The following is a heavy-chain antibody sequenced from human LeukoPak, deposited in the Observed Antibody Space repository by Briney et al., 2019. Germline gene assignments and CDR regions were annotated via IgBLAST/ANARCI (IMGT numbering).Heavy chain of an antibody. CDR1: GGSISSYY. J-gene: IGHJ4*02. CDR3: ARAGITMVRGVSYYFDY. V-gene: IGHV4-4*07. D-gene: IGHD3-10*01. CDR2: IYTSGST. Sequence: PSETLSLTCTVSGGSISSYYWSWIRQPAGKGLEWIGRIYTSGSTNYNPSLKSRVTMSVDTSKNQFSLKLSSVTAADTAVYYCARAGITMVRGVSYYFDYWGQGTLVTVSS.